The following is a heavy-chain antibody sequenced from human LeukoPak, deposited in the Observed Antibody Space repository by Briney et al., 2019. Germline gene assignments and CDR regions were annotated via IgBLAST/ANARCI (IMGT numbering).Heavy chain of an antibody. D-gene: IGHD2-2*01. J-gene: IGHJ3*02. Sequence: PGGSLRLSCAASGFTFSSYAMSWVRQAPGKGLEWVSAISGSGGSTYYADSVKGRFTISRDNSKNTLYLQMNSLRAEDTAVYYCARESLQDIVVVPAAFDIWGQGTMVTVSS. CDR3: ARESLQDIVVVPAAFDI. CDR1: GFTFSSYA. V-gene: IGHV3-23*01. CDR2: ISGSGGST.